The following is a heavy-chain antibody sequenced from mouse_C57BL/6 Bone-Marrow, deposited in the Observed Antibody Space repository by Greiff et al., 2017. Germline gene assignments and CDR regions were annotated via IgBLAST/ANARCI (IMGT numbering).Heavy chain of an antibody. J-gene: IGHJ3*01. Sequence: QVQLQQPGAELVMPGASVKLSCKASGYTFTSYWMHWVKQRPGQGLEWIGEIDTSDSCTNYNQKFKGKSTLTVDKSSSTAYMQLSSLTSEESAVYYCSTSYDSDVEFAYWGPGTLVTVSA. V-gene: IGHV1-69*01. CDR1: GYTFTSYW. CDR3: STSYDSDVEFAY. CDR2: IDTSDSCT. D-gene: IGHD2-4*01.